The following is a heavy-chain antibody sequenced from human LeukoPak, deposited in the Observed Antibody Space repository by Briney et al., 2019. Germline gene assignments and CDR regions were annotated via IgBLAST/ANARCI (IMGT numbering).Heavy chain of an antibody. CDR3: ARGSPHSPNYGDYGRSDY. CDR1: GYSFISYD. J-gene: IGHJ4*02. D-gene: IGHD4-17*01. Sequence: ASVKVSCKASGYSFISYDINWVRQVTGQGLEWMGWMNPNSGDTGYAQNFQGRVTMTRDTSISTAYMELSSLRSEDTAVYYCARGSPHSPNYGDYGRSDYWGQGTLVTVSS. CDR2: MNPNSGDT. V-gene: IGHV1-8*01.